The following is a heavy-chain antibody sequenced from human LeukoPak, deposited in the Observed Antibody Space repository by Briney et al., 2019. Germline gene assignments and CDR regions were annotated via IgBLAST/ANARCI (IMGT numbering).Heavy chain of an antibody. J-gene: IGHJ4*02. Sequence: GGSLRLSCAASGFTFRSYWMTWFGQAPGKGLEWVANINQDGSETYYVDSVKGRFTISRDNAESSLYLQMNSLRAEDTAMYYCARGAVLNYQRSIDYWGLGTLVTVSS. CDR2: INQDGSET. V-gene: IGHV3-7*05. CDR3: ARGAVLNYQRSIDY. CDR1: GFTFRSYW. D-gene: IGHD2-8*01.